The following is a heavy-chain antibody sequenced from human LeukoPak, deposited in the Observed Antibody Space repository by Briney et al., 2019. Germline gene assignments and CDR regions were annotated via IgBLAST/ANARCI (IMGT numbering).Heavy chain of an antibody. CDR1: GGSISSSSYY. Sequence: PSETLSLTCTVSGGSISSSSYYWGWIRQPPGKGLEWIGSIYYSGSTYYNPSLKSRVTISVDTSKNQFSLKLSSVTAADTAVYYCASLKYYYDSSGYSHAFDIWGQGTMVTVSS. CDR3: ASLKYYYDSSGYSHAFDI. CDR2: IYYSGST. V-gene: IGHV4-39*01. D-gene: IGHD3-22*01. J-gene: IGHJ3*02.